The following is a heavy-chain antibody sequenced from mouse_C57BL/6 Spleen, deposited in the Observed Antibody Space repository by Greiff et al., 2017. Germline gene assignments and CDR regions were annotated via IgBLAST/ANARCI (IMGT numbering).Heavy chain of an antibody. CDR2: IDPSDSET. V-gene: IGHV1-52*01. D-gene: IGHD1-1*01. CDR1: GYTFTSYW. J-gene: IGHJ1*03. Sequence: QVHVKQPGAELVRPGSSVKLSCKASGYTFTSYWMHWVKQRPIQGLEWIGKIDPSDSETHYNQKFKDKATLTVDKSSSTAYMQRSSLTSEDSAVYYCERGDGSSYLDVWGTGTTGTVSS. CDR3: ERGDGSSYLDV.